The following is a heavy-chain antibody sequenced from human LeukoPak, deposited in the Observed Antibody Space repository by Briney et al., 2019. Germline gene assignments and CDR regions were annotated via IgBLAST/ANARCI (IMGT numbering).Heavy chain of an antibody. Sequence: SETLSLTCTVSGGSISSGGYYWSWIRQHPGKGLEWIGYIYYSGSTYYNPSLKSRVTKSVDTSKNQFSLKLSSVTAADTAVYYCARGSYTAMAQDAFDIWGQGTMVTVSS. CDR2: IYYSGST. CDR3: ARGSYTAMAQDAFDI. D-gene: IGHD5-18*01. CDR1: GGSISSGGYY. J-gene: IGHJ3*02. V-gene: IGHV4-31*03.